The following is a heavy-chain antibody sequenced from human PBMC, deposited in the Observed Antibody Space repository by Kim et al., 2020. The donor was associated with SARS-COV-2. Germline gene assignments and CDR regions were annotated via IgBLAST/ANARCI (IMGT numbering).Heavy chain of an antibody. V-gene: IGHV6-1*01. Sequence: SQTLSLTCAISGDSVSNNNAAWSWIRQSPSRGLEWLGRTYYRTKWYSDYGVSVKSRIAVNPDTSKNQFSLQLNSVTPEDTAVYYCVRVVAGGIDYWGQGALVTVSS. CDR1: GDSVSNNNAA. D-gene: IGHD6-19*01. CDR2: TYYRTKWYS. CDR3: VRVVAGGIDY. J-gene: IGHJ4*02.